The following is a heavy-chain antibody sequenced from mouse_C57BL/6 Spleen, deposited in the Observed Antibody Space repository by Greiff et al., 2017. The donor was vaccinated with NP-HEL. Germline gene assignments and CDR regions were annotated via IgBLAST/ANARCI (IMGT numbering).Heavy chain of an antibody. CDR3: ASGPYDGYAAWFAY. J-gene: IGHJ3*01. CDR2: IDPSDSET. V-gene: IGHV1-52*01. Sequence: VKLQESGAELVRPGSSVKLSCKASGYTFTSYWMHWVKQRPIQGLEWIGNIDPSDSETHYNQKFKDKATLTVDKSSSTAYMQLSSLTSEDSAVYYCASGPYDGYAAWFAYWGQGTLVTVSA. CDR1: GYTFTSYW. D-gene: IGHD2-3*01.